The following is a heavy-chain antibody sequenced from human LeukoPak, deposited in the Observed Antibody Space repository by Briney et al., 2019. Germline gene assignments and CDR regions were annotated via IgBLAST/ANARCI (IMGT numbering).Heavy chain of an antibody. Sequence: ASVKVSFKASVYTFTSYGISWVRQAPGQGLEWMGWISAYNGNTHYAQNLQGRVTMTTDTSTSTAYMELRSLRSDDTAVYYCAREGIQLWLDLSYWGQGTLVTVSS. V-gene: IGHV1-18*01. CDR1: VYTFTSYG. CDR2: ISAYNGNT. CDR3: AREGIQLWLDLSY. J-gene: IGHJ4*02. D-gene: IGHD5-18*01.